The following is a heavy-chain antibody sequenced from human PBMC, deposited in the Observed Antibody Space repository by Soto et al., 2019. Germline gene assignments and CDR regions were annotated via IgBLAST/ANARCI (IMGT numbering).Heavy chain of an antibody. CDR3: ARDGGYSYGVLDY. D-gene: IGHD5-18*01. J-gene: IGHJ4*02. CDR2: IYYSGST. Sequence: QVQLQESGPGLVKPSETLSLTCTVSGGSISDYYWTWIRQPQGKGLEWVGYIYYSGSTNNNPSLKSRVTISVDTSKNQFSLKLSSVTAADTAVYYCARDGGYSYGVLDYWGQGTLVTVSS. CDR1: GGSISDYY. V-gene: IGHV4-59*13.